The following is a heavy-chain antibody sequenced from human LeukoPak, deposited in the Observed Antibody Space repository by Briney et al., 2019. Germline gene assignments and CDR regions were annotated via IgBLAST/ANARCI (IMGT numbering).Heavy chain of an antibody. J-gene: IGHJ6*03. CDR3: TSTGYSSGWYMDYYYYMDV. V-gene: IGHV3-73*01. CDR2: IRNKANSYAT. Sequence: GGSLRLSCAASGFTFSGSAMHWVRQASGKGLEGVGGIRNKANSYATAYAASVKGRFTISRDDSKNTAYLQMNSLKTEDTAVYYCTSTGYSSGWYMDYYYYMDVWGKGTTVTVSS. CDR1: GFTFSGSA. D-gene: IGHD6-19*01.